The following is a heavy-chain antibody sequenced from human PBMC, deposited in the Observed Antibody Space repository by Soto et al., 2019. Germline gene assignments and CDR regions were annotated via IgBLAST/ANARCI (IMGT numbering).Heavy chain of an antibody. V-gene: IGHV1-69*01. CDR3: EKDRGVQEWLYLFDL. D-gene: IGHD6-19*01. J-gene: IGHJ3*01. Sequence: QVQLEQSGAEVKKPGSSVKVSCKTSGGTFSNYAFTWVRQAPGQGLEWMGGIIPIFDTTNYAQKFQDRITSTADDSTSTVYMELHSLTSEDTALYYCEKDRGVQEWLYLFDLWGQGTMVPVSS. CDR1: GGTFSNYA. CDR2: IIPIFDTT.